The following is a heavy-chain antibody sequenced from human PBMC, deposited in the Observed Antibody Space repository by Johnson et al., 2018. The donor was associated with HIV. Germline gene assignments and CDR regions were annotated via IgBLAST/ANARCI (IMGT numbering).Heavy chain of an antibody. CDR1: GFTFRRYD. CDR2: INWNGGST. CDR3: ARDRLREGYAFDI. J-gene: IGHJ3*02. V-gene: IGHV3-20*04. Sequence: VQLVESGGGLVKPGGSLRLSCAASGFTFRRYDMHWVRQAPGKGLEWVSGINWNGGSTGYAASVKGRFTISRDNAKNSLYLQMNSLRAEDTALYYCARDRLREGYAFDIWGQGTMVTVSS. D-gene: IGHD1-26*01.